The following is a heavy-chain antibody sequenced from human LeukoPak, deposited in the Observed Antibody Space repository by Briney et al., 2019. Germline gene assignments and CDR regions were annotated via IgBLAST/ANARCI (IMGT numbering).Heavy chain of an antibody. CDR3: ARAVGSGSFQTYYYYMDV. CDR1: GYSIGSGYY. J-gene: IGHJ6*03. CDR2: IYHSGST. Sequence: SETLSLTCTVSGYSIGSGYYWGWIRQPPGKGLEWIGSIYHSGSTYYNPSLKSRVTISVDTSKNQFSLKLSSVTAADTAVYYCARAVGSGSFQTYYYYMDVWGKGTTVTISS. V-gene: IGHV4-38-2*02. D-gene: IGHD3-10*01.